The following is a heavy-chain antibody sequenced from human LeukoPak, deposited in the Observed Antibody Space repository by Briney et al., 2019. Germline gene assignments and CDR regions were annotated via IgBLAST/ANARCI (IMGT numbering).Heavy chain of an antibody. J-gene: IGHJ4*02. CDR2: IYYSGST. CDR3: AISVSDYGDPPYYFDY. V-gene: IGHV4-30-4*01. D-gene: IGHD4-17*01. Sequence: SQTLSLTCTVSGGSISSGDYYCSWIRQPPGKGLEWIGYIYYSGSTYYNPSLKSRVTISVDTSKNQFSLKLSSVTAADTAVYYCAISVSDYGDPPYYFDYWGQGTLVTVSS. CDR1: GGSISSGDYY.